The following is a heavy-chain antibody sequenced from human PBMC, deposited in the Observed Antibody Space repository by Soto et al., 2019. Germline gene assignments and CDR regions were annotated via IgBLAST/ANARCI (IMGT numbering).Heavy chain of an antibody. V-gene: IGHV1-18*01. CDR1: GYTFTSYG. Sequence: ASVKVSCKASGYTFTSYGISWVRQAPGQGLEWMGWISAYNGNTNYAQKLRGRVTMTTDTSTSTAYMELRSLRSDDTAVYYCARDIRGSGWYTNYYYYGMDVWGQGTTVTVSS. D-gene: IGHD6-19*01. CDR3: ARDIRGSGWYTNYYYYGMDV. CDR2: ISAYNGNT. J-gene: IGHJ6*02.